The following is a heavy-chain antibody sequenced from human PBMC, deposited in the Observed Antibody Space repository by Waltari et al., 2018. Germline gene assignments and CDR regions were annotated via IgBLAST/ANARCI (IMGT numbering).Heavy chain of an antibody. CDR1: GFTFRSYG. CDR3: AREGRPDFVSWFDS. D-gene: IGHD3-16*01. V-gene: IGHV3-30*03. J-gene: IGHJ5*01. CDR2: ISAEGSVT. Sequence: QVQLVESGGGVVQPGRSLRLSCAASGFTFRSYGMHWVRQAPGKGLEWVEVISAEGSVTYYAESVRGRFTICRDNSKNTLCLQMNTLRPEDTAVYYCAREGRPDFVSWFDSWGQGTLVTVSS.